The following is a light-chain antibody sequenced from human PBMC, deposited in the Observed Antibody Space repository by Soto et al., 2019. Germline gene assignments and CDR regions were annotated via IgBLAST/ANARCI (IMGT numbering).Light chain of an antibody. Sequence: DIQMTQSPSSVSASVGDRVTITCRASQDISSWLTRYQQKPGKAPKVLIYAASSLKSGVPSRFSGSGSGTDFPLSITSLQPEDFATYYCQQADSFPLPFGGGTRVEMK. CDR3: QQADSFPLP. CDR2: AAS. J-gene: IGKJ4*01. V-gene: IGKV1-12*01. CDR1: QDISSW.